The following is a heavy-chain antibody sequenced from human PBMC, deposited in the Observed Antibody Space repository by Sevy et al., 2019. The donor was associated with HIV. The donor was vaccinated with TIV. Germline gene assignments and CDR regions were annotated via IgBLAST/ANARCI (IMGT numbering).Heavy chain of an antibody. Sequence: ASVKVSCKASGYTFTSYYMHWVRQAPGQGLEWMGMINPSGGDTSYAQKFQGRVTMTRDTCTSPVYMELSSLRSADTAVYYCARVHTVIGSSWYGAFDIWGQGTMVTVSS. J-gene: IGHJ3*02. CDR1: GYTFTSYY. D-gene: IGHD6-13*01. V-gene: IGHV1-46*01. CDR3: ARVHTVIGSSWYGAFDI. CDR2: INPSGGDT.